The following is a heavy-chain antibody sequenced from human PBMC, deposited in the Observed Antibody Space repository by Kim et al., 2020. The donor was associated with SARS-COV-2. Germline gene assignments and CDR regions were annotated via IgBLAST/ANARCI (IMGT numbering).Heavy chain of an antibody. CDR2: ISGSGGST. CDR3: AKEIYPIAVAGPYYFDY. Sequence: GWSLRLSCAASGFTFSSYAMSWVRQAPGKGLEWVSAISGSGGSTYYADSVKGRFTISRDNSKNTLYLQMNSLRAEDTAVYYCAKEIYPIAVAGPYYFDYWGQGTLVTVSS. J-gene: IGHJ4*02. V-gene: IGHV3-23*01. CDR1: GFTFSSYA. D-gene: IGHD6-19*01.